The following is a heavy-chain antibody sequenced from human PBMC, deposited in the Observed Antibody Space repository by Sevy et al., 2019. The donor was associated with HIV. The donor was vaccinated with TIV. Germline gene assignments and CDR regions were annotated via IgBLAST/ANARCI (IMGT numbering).Heavy chain of an antibody. CDR2: INHSGST. V-gene: IGHV4-34*01. J-gene: IGHJ4*02. Sequence: SETLSLTCAIYGGSFSGNYWSWIRQPPGKGLEWVGQINHSGSTNYNPSLTSRVTISIHTSKNQFSLKLSSVTAADTAVYYCARGLIDGPDYWGQGTLVTVSS. CDR1: GGSFSGNY. CDR3: ARGLIDGPDY. D-gene: IGHD3-16*01.